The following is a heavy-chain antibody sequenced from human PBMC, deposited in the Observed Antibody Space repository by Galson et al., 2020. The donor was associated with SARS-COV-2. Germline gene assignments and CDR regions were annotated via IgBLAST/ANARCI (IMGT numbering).Heavy chain of an antibody. CDR2: TYYRSQWST. D-gene: IGHD6-13*01. V-gene: IGHV6-1*01. J-gene: IGHJ3*02. Sequence: AAWNWIRQSPSRGLEWLGRTYYRSQWSTDYAVSVKSRITINPDTSKNQFSLQLNSVTPEDTAIYYCAGRVAGAGSLHIWGQGTMVIVSS. CDR1: AA. CDR3: AGRVAGAGSLHI.